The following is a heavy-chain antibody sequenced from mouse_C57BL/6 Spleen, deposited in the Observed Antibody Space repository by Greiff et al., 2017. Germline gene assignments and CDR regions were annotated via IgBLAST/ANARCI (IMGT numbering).Heavy chain of an antibody. CDR3: ARHVEGGYFDV. CDR2: ISSGGSYT. Sequence: EVQLLESGGDLVKPGGSLKLSCAASGFTFSSYGMSWVRQTPDKRLEWVATISSGGSYTYYPDSVKGRFTISRDNAKNTLYLQMSSLKSEDTAMYYCARHVEGGYFDVWGTGTTVTVSS. CDR1: GFTFSSYG. V-gene: IGHV5-6*01. J-gene: IGHJ1*03.